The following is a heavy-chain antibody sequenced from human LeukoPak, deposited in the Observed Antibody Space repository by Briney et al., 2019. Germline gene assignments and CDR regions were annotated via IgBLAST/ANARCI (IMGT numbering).Heavy chain of an antibody. Sequence: GGSLRLSCAASGFTFKNYKMNWLRQAPGKGLEWVSSISSSSTYIYYADFLKGRFNISRDNARNPLFLQINSLRAEDTAVCYCARERVVAVAGAYYYYGMDVWGPGTTVTVSS. J-gene: IGHJ6*02. V-gene: IGHV3-21*01. CDR1: GFTFKNYK. D-gene: IGHD6-19*01. CDR3: ARERVVAVAGAYYYYGMDV. CDR2: ISSSSTYI.